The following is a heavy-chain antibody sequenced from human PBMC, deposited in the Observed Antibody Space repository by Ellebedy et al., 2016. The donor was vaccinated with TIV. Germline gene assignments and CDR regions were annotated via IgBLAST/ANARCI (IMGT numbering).Heavy chain of an antibody. CDR3: AKLGCRSSSCFYYGLDV. CDR1: GGSIRSYY. V-gene: IGHV4-59*01. Sequence: GSLRLXCTLSGGSIRSYYWSWIRQSPEKGLEWIGYIDYSGRTNYDPSLKSRVTISEDKSKRQLSLKLSSVTAADTAVYYCAKLGCRSSSCFYYGLDVWGQGTTVTVSS. J-gene: IGHJ6*02. CDR2: IDYSGRT. D-gene: IGHD2-2*01.